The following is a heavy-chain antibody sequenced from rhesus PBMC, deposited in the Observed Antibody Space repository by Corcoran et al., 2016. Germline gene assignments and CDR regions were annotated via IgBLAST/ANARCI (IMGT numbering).Heavy chain of an antibody. J-gene: IGHJ4*01. V-gene: IGHV3-103*01. Sequence: EVQLVETGGGLVQPGGSLRLSCAASGFTCSSYAMQWVRPAPGKGLDGYSAFKMGGGNPYCADSVKGRFTISRDNSKNTLSLQMNSLRAEDTAVYYCAASNYETYWGQGVLVTVSS. CDR2: FKMGGGNP. CDR3: AASNYETY. D-gene: IGHD4-23*01. CDR1: GFTCSSYA.